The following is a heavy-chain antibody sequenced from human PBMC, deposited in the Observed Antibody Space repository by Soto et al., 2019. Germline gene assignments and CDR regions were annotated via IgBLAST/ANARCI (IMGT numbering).Heavy chain of an antibody. D-gene: IGHD2-2*01. CDR1: GFTFSSYA. CDR3: ANFPQLLDFDY. CDR2: ISGSGGST. V-gene: IGHV3-23*01. Sequence: AGGSLRLSCAASGFTFSSYAMSWVRQAPGKVLEWVSAISGSGGSTYYADSVKGRFTISRDNSKNTLYLQMNSLRAEDTAVYYCANFPQLLDFDYWGQGTLVNVSS. J-gene: IGHJ4*02.